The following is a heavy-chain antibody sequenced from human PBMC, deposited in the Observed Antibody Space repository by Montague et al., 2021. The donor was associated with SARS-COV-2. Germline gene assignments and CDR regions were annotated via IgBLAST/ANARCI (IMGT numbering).Heavy chain of an antibody. V-gene: IGHV3-7*01. J-gene: IGHJ4*02. D-gene: IGHD6-19*01. CDR2: IKQDGSEI. Sequence: ETLSLTCTVSGGSISSSSYYWGWIRQAPGKGLEWLANIKQDGSEIYSVDSVKGRFTISRDNARNSLYLQLNNLRAEDMAVYYCANSNVAVPGYSWGQGTLVTVSS. CDR3: ANSNVAVPGYS. CDR1: GGSISSSSYY.